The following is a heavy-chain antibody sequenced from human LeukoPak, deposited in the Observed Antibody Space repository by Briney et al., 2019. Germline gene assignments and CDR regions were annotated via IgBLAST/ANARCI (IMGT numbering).Heavy chain of an antibody. Sequence: GGSLRLSCAASGFTFSNYGMHCVREAPGKGLEWVAFIRYDGSIKYHADSVKGRFTISSDNSKNTLYLQMNSLRAEDTAVYYCAKFPNLQDSSGYYYFEFWGQGTLVTVSS. CDR1: GFTFSNYG. J-gene: IGHJ4*02. D-gene: IGHD3-22*01. CDR3: AKFPNLQDSSGYYYFEF. V-gene: IGHV3-30*02. CDR2: IRYDGSIK.